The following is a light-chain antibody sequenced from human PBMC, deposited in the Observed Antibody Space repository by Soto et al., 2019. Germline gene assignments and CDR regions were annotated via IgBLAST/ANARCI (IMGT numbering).Light chain of an antibody. CDR3: HQYGSSPQT. V-gene: IGKV3-20*01. CDR1: QSVSSNY. J-gene: IGKJ1*01. Sequence: EILLTQSPGTLSLSPGDRATLSCRASQSVSSNYLAWYRQKPGQAPRLLIHGASSRANGIPDRFSGSGSGTAFTLTISRLEPEDFAVYYCHQYGSSPQTFGQGTKVEIK. CDR2: GAS.